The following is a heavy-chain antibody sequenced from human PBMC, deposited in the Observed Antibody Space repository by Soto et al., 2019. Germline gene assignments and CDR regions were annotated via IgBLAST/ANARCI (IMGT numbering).Heavy chain of an antibody. CDR3: ASNPGDYYDSSGYYLDY. V-gene: IGHV3-30*03. Sequence: ESGGGVVQPGRSLRLSCAASGFTFSSYGMHWVRQAPGKGLEWVAVISYDGSNKYYADSVKGRFTISRDNSKNTLYLQMNSLRAEDTAVYYCASNPGDYYDSSGYYLDYWGQGTLVTVSS. J-gene: IGHJ4*02. CDR2: ISYDGSNK. D-gene: IGHD3-22*01. CDR1: GFTFSSYG.